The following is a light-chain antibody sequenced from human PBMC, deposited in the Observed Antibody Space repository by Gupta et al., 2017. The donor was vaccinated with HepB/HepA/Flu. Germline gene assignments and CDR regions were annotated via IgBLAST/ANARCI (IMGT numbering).Light chain of an antibody. CDR1: QSISRY. J-gene: IGKJ4*01. CDR2: DAS. CDR3: QQSSNWTPLT. V-gene: IGKV3-11*01. Sequence: EIVLTQSPVTLSLSPGERATLSCRASQSISRYLAWYQQKPGQAPRLLIYDASNRATGIPARFSGSGSGTDFTLTISGLEPEDCAVYYCQQSSNWTPLTFGGGTKVEI.